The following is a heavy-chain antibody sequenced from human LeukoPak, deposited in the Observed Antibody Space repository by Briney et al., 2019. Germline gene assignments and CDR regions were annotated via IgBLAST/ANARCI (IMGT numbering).Heavy chain of an antibody. D-gene: IGHD1-7*01. CDR3: ARRMGGELVAFDI. CDR1: GFIFSSYS. V-gene: IGHV3-48*02. CDR2: ISSSSTTI. Sequence: GGSLRLSCAASGFIFSSYSMNWVRQAPGKGLEWVSSISSSSTTIYFADSVKGRFTISRDNAKNSLYPQMNSLRDEDTAVYYCARRMGGELVAFDIWGQGTMVTVSS. J-gene: IGHJ3*02.